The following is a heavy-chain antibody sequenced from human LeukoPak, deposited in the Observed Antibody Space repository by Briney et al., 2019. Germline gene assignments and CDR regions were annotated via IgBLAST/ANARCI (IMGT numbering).Heavy chain of an antibody. CDR3: ARERPLIAVAGTYFDY. D-gene: IGHD6-19*01. J-gene: IGHJ4*02. V-gene: IGHV4-59*01. CDR1: GGSISSYY. Sequence: PSETLSLTCTVSGGSISSYYWSRIRQPPGKGLEWIGYIYYRGSTNYNPSLKSRVTISVDTSKNQFSLKLSSVTAADTAVYYCARERPLIAVAGTYFDYWGQGTLVTVSS. CDR2: IYYRGST.